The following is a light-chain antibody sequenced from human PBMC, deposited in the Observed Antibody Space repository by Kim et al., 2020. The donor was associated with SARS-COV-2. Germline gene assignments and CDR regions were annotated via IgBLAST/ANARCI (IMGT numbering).Light chain of an antibody. V-gene: IGLV3-25*03. CDR2: KDS. Sequence: SPGQTARNPCSGDALPKQYAYWYQQKPGQAPVLVIYKDSERPSGIPERFSGSSSGTTVTLTISGVQAEDEADYYCQSADSSGTFVVFGGGTQLTVL. CDR3: QSADSSGTFVV. CDR1: ALPKQY. J-gene: IGLJ2*01.